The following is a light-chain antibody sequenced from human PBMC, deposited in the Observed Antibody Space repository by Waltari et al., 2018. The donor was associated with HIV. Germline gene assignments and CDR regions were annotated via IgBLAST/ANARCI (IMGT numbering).Light chain of an antibody. V-gene: IGLV1-51*01. CDR2: DGN. CDR3: GTWESSRSAAV. Sequence: QSVLTQPLSVSAAPGQKVTISCSGDSTNNGNNYVPGYQPLPGTAPGLLVYDGNNRPSGIPERFSGSNSGTSATLDITRLQAGDEADYYCGTWESSRSAAVFGGGTKLAVL. J-gene: IGLJ2*01. CDR1: STNNGNNY.